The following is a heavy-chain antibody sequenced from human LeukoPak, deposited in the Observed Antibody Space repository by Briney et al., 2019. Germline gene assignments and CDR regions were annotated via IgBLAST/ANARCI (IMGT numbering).Heavy chain of an antibody. CDR2: ISDSGSTM. D-gene: IGHD3-22*01. Sequence: PGGSLRLSCAASGFIFSDYSMNWVRQAPGKRPEWLSYISDSGSTMHYADSVRGRFTISRDNAKNSLYLQMNSLRADDTAVYYCARVDAVVSSGYQRFFQHWGQGTLVTVSS. J-gene: IGHJ1*01. CDR3: ARVDAVVSSGYQRFFQH. CDR1: GFIFSDYS. V-gene: IGHV3-48*01.